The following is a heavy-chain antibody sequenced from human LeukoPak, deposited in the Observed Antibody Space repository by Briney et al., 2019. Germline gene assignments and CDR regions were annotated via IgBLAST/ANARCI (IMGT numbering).Heavy chain of an antibody. CDR2: IRYDGSNK. Sequence: GGSLRLSCATSRSTFSSYGMHWVRQAPGKGLEWVAIIRYDGSNKYYADSVKGRFTISRDNSKNTLYLQMSSLRAEDTAVYYCAKDGALYGGNTYFDYWGQGTLVTVSS. CDR1: RSTFSSYG. J-gene: IGHJ4*02. D-gene: IGHD4-23*01. CDR3: AKDGALYGGNTYFDY. V-gene: IGHV3-30*02.